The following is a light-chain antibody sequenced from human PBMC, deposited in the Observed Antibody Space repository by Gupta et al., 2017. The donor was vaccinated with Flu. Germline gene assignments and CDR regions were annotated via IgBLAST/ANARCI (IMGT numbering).Light chain of an antibody. Sequence: QSALTQPASVSGSPGQSINISCTGTSSDVGTYNLVSWYQQSPGKAPKLIIYEATKRPSGVSDRFSGSNSGITASLTISGLQSEDEAQYYCCSYAGTDTFVFGSGTKVTVL. CDR2: EAT. V-gene: IGLV2-23*01. CDR3: CSYAGTDTFV. CDR1: SSDVGTYNL. J-gene: IGLJ1*01.